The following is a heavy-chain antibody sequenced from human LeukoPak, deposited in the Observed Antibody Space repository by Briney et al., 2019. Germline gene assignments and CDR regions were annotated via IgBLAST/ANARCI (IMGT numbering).Heavy chain of an antibody. CDR2: NSGST. V-gene: IGHV4-59*08. CDR1: GDSLSDYF. J-gene: IGHJ3*02. CDR3: ARGRGYGGNYLRSFDI. Sequence: SATLSLTCTVSGDSLSDYFWSWLRQPPGQGLKWIGYNSGSTNFNASLKSRVTIVLVRSKNQCSLKLSSVTAADTAVYYRARGRGYGGNYLRSFDIWGQGTMVTVSS. D-gene: IGHD1-26*01.